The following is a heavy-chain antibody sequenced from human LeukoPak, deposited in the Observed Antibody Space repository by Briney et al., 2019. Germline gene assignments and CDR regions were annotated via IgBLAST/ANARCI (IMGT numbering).Heavy chain of an antibody. CDR3: ARAVPNLGWPNKAPYYFDY. Sequence: GESLKVSCKASGYTFTNYGISWVRQAPGQGLEWMGWISAYNGNTNYAQKLQGRVTMTTDTSTSTAYMELRSLRSDDTAVYYCARAVPNLGWPNKAPYYFDYWGQGTLVTVSS. CDR2: ISAYNGNT. J-gene: IGHJ4*02. V-gene: IGHV1-18*01. D-gene: IGHD5-24*01. CDR1: GYTFTNYG.